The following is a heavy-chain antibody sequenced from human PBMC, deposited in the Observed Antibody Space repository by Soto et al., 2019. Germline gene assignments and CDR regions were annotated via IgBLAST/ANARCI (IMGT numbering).Heavy chain of an antibody. J-gene: IGHJ4*02. CDR1: GYTFTGYY. D-gene: IGHD6-13*01. CDR3: ARDLEVKRSSWNNQGDDY. CDR2: INPNSGGT. V-gene: IGHV1-2*02. Sequence: QVQLVQSGAEVKKPGASVKVSCKASGYTFTGYYMHWVRQAPGQGLEWMGWINPNSGGTNYAQKFQGRVTMTRDTSISTAYMELSRLRSDDTAVYYCARDLEVKRSSWNNQGDDYWGQGTLVTVSS.